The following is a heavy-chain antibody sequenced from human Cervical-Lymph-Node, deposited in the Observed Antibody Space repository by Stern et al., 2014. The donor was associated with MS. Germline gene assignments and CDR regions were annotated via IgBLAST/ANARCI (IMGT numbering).Heavy chain of an antibody. V-gene: IGHV1-8*01. CDR2: MNPNSGNT. J-gene: IGHJ5*02. CDR1: GYTFTSYD. Sequence: VQLLESGAEVKKPGASVKVSCKASGYTFTSYDINWVRQATGHGLEWMGWMNPNSGNTGYAQKFQGRVTMTRNTSISTAYMELSSLRSEDTAVYYCAREGVGANWFDPWGQGTLVTVSS. D-gene: IGHD1-26*01. CDR3: AREGVGANWFDP.